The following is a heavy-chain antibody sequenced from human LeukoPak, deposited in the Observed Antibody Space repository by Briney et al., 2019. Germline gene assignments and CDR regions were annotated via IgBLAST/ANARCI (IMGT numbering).Heavy chain of an antibody. D-gene: IGHD3-22*01. Sequence: SETLSLTCAVYGGSFSGYYWSWIRQPPGKGLEWIGEINHSGSTNYNPSLKSRVTISVDTSKNQFSLKLSSVTAADTAVYYCALSGYYYDSSGYYQNFDYWGQGTLVTVSS. CDR2: INHSGST. CDR1: GGSFSGYY. J-gene: IGHJ4*02. CDR3: ALSGYYYDSSGYYQNFDY. V-gene: IGHV4-34*01.